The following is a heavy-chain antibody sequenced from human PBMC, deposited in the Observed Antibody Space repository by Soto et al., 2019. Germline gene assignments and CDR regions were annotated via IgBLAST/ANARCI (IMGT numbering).Heavy chain of an antibody. CDR2: ISGSGGST. D-gene: IGHD2-8*02. CDR3: AKDQSTGGIPEYFQR. Sequence: PGGSLRLSCAASGFTFSSYAMSWVRQAPGKGLEWVSAISGSGGSTYYADSVKGRFTISRDNSKNPLYLQMNSLRAEDTAVYYCAKDQSTGGIPEYFQRWGQGTLVTVSS. V-gene: IGHV3-23*01. CDR1: GFTFSSYA. J-gene: IGHJ1*01.